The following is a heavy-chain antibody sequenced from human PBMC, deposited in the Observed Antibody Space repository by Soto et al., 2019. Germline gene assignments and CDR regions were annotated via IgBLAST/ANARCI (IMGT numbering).Heavy chain of an antibody. CDR3: ARIGYCSGGSCYEDYGMDV. D-gene: IGHD2-15*01. V-gene: IGHV4-34*01. CDR2: INHSGST. Sequence: PSETLSLTCAVYGGSFSCYYWSWIRQPPGKGLEWIGEINHSGSTNYNPSLKSRVTISVDTSKNQFSLKLSSVTAADTAVYYCARIGYCSGGSCYEDYGMDVWGQGTTVTVSS. J-gene: IGHJ6*02. CDR1: GGSFSCYY.